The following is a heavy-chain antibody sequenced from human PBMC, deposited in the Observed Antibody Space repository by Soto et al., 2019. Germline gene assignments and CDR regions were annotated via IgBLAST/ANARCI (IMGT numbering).Heavy chain of an antibody. Sequence: SETLSLTCTVSGGSLSSSSYYWGWIRQPPGKGLEWIGSIYYSGSTYYNPSLKSRVTISVDTSKNQFSLKLSSVTAADTAVYYCARNGASWFDPWGQGTLDTVSS. CDR1: GGSLSSSSYY. D-gene: IGHD1-1*01. V-gene: IGHV4-39*01. CDR3: ARNGASWFDP. J-gene: IGHJ5*02. CDR2: IYYSGST.